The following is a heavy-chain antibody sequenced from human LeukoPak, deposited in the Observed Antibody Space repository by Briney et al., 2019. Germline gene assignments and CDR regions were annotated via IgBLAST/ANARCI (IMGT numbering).Heavy chain of an antibody. D-gene: IGHD2-2*01. CDR3: AKRYCSSTSCSYFDY. CDR1: GFTFSNYA. CDR2: ISGSGGST. V-gene: IGHV3-23*01. Sequence: GGSLRLSCAVSGFTFSNYAMSWVRQAPGKGLEGVSAISGSGGSTYYADSVKGRFTISRDNAKNTLYLQMNSLRAEDTAVYYCAKRYCSSTSCSYFDYWGQGTLVTVSS. J-gene: IGHJ4*02.